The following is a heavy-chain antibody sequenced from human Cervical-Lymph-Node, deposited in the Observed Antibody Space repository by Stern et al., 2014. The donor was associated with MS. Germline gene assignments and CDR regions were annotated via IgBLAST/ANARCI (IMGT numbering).Heavy chain of an antibody. CDR1: GGTFSSYA. CDR3: ARSPGIAVAGLNWYFDL. CDR2: IISIFGTA. D-gene: IGHD6-19*01. Sequence: QMQLVQYGAEVKKPGSSVKVSCKASGGTFSSYAISWVRQAPGQGLEWMGGIISIFGTANYAQKFQGRVTITADESTSTAYMELSSLRSEDTAVYYCARSPGIAVAGLNWYFDLWGRGTLVTVSS. V-gene: IGHV1-69*01. J-gene: IGHJ2*01.